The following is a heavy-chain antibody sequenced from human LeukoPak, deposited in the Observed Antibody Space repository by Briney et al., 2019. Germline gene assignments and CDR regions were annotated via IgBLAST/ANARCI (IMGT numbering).Heavy chain of an antibody. D-gene: IGHD5-12*01. CDR3: ARERYGGYAFFDY. V-gene: IGHV1-18*01. J-gene: IGHJ4*02. CDR2: XSAYXGNT. CDR1: GYTXTIXX. Sequence: ASVKVSCKXSGYTXTIXXXXXXXXXPXXXXXXXXXXSAYXGNTNYAQKXQGRVTMTTDTXXSTAYMEQRSLRSDDTAVYYCARERYGGYAFFDYWGQGTLVTVSS.